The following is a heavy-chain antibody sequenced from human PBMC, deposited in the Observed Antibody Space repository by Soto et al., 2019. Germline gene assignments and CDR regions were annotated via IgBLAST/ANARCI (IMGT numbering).Heavy chain of an antibody. Sequence: ASVKFYCKASGYTFTGYYMHWVRQAPGQGLEWMGWINPNSGGTNYAQKFQGRVTMTRDTSISTAYMELSRLRSDDTAVYYCARIRRAYCSSTSCQRTYYYYYGMDVWGQGTTVTVSS. CDR3: ARIRRAYCSSTSCQRTYYYYYGMDV. J-gene: IGHJ6*02. CDR2: INPNSGGT. D-gene: IGHD2-2*01. V-gene: IGHV1-2*02. CDR1: GYTFTGYY.